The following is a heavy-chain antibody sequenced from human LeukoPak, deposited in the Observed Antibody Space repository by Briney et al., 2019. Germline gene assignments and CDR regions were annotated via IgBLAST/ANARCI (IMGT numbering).Heavy chain of an antibody. Sequence: PGGSLRLSCAASGFTHNSYWMHWVRQAPGKGLVWVSRINSDGSSTSYADSVKGRFTISRDNAKNTLYLQMNSLRAEDTAVYYCAREGQQPRGVRWFDPWGQGTLVTVSS. CDR2: INSDGSST. CDR1: GFTHNSYW. V-gene: IGHV3-74*01. D-gene: IGHD3-10*01. CDR3: AREGQQPRGVRWFDP. J-gene: IGHJ5*02.